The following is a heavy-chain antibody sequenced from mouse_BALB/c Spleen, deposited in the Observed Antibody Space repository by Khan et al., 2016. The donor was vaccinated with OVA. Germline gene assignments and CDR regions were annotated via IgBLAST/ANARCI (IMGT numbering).Heavy chain of an antibody. Sequence: EVQLQESGPSLVKPSQTLSLTCSVTGDSITSGYWNWIRKFPGNKLEYMGYISYSGNTYYNPSLKRRISITRDTSTNQYYLQLNSVTTEDTATFYCACELRGFTYWGQGTLVTVSA. J-gene: IGHJ3*01. CDR1: GDSITSGY. D-gene: IGHD1-1*01. CDR2: ISYSGNT. CDR3: ACELRGFTY. V-gene: IGHV3-8*02.